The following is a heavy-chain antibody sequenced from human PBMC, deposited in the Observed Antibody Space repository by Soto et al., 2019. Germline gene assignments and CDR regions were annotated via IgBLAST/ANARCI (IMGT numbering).Heavy chain of an antibody. J-gene: IGHJ3*02. V-gene: IGHV1-69*13. CDR2: IIPIFGTA. CDR1: GGTFSSYA. CDR3: ARAGYCSRTSCRNAALDI. Sequence: SVKVSCKASGGTFSSYAISWVRQAPGQGLEWMGGIIPIFGTANYAQKFQGRVTITADESTSTAYMELSSLRSEDTAVYYCARAGYCSRTSCRNAALDIWGQGTMVTVSS. D-gene: IGHD2-2*01.